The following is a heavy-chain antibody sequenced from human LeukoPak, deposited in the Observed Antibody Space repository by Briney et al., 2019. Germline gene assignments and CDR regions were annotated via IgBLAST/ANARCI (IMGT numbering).Heavy chain of an antibody. J-gene: IGHJ4*02. CDR1: GYTFTSYH. Sequence: ASVRVSCKASGYTFTSYHMHWVRQAPGQGLEWMGKINLSGGSTTYAQKFQGRVTMTRDTSTSTVYMELSSLRSEDTAVYYCARDYVDDIPMIKDYWGQGTLVTVSS. D-gene: IGHD2-8*01. CDR2: INLSGGST. V-gene: IGHV1-46*01. CDR3: ARDYVDDIPMIKDY.